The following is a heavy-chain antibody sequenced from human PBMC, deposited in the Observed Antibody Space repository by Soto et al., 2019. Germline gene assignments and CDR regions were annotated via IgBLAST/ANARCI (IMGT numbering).Heavy chain of an antibody. CDR2: INPNSGGT. V-gene: IGHV1-2*04. Sequence: ASVKVSCKASGYTFTGYYMHWVRQAPGQGLEWMGWINPNSGGTNYAQKFQGWVTMTRDTSISTAYMELSRLRSDDTAVYYCARSGYDFASLLRHVLFDWGQGTLVTVSS. J-gene: IGHJ4*02. CDR1: GYTFTGYY. D-gene: IGHD5-12*01. CDR3: ARSGYDFASLLRHVLFD.